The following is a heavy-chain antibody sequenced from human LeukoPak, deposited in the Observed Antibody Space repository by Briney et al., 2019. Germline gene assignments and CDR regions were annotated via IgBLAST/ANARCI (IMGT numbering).Heavy chain of an antibody. J-gene: IGHJ4*02. CDR1: GFTFSSYA. Sequence: GGSLRLSCAASGFTFSSYAMSWVRQAPGKGLEWVSAISGSGGSTYYADSVKGRFTISRDNSKNSVYLQMNSLRAEDTALYFCAGGPQYGGSFSYWGQGTLVTVSS. D-gene: IGHD1-26*01. V-gene: IGHV3-23*01. CDR2: ISGSGGST. CDR3: AGGPQYGGSFSY.